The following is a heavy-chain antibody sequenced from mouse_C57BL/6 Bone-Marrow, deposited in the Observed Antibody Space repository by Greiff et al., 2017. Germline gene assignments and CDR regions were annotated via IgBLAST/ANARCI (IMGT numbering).Heavy chain of an antibody. CDR3: ARRRGWHSIYDGYFYFDY. CDR2: IHPNSGST. CDR1: GYTFTSYW. Sequence: QVQLQQPGAELVKPGASVKLSCKASGYTFTSYWMHWVKQRPGQGLEWIGMIHPNSGSTNYNEKFKSKATLTVDKSSSTAYMQLSSLPSEDSAVYYCARRRGWHSIYDGYFYFDYWGQGTTLTVSS. J-gene: IGHJ2*01. V-gene: IGHV1-64*01. D-gene: IGHD2-3*01.